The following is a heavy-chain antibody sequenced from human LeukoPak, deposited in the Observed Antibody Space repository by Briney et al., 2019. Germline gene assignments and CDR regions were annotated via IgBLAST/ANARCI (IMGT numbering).Heavy chain of an antibody. Sequence: GGSLRLSCAASGFTLSSYAMSWVRQAPGKGLEWVSAISGSGGSTYYADSVKGRFTISRDNSKNTLYLQMNSLRAEDTAVYYCAKGERITIFGVAQHYWGQGTLVTVSS. CDR1: GFTLSSYA. D-gene: IGHD3-3*01. CDR2: ISGSGGST. CDR3: AKGERITIFGVAQHY. J-gene: IGHJ4*02. V-gene: IGHV3-23*01.